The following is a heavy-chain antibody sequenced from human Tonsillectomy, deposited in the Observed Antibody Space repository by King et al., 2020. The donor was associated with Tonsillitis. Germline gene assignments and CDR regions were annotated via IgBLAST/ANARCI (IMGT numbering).Heavy chain of an antibody. CDR2: IYWNDDK. D-gene: IGHD1-26*01. V-gene: IGHV2-5*01. CDR3: AYRPVGATFFDF. J-gene: IGHJ4*02. CDR1: EFSLSTSGVG. Sequence: ITLKESGPTLVKPTQTLTLTCTFSEFSLSTSGVGVGWIRQPPGKSLEWLALIYWNDDKRYSPSLKSRLTITKDTSKNQVVLTMTNMDPVDTATYYCAYRPVGATFFDFWGQGSLVTLSP.